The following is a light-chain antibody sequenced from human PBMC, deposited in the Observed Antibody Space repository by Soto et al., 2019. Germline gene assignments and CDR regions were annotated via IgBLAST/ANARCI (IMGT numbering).Light chain of an antibody. CDR1: SSNIGTNY. J-gene: IGLJ3*02. Sequence: QSVLTQPPSASGTPGQRVTISCSGSSSNIGTNYVYWYQQVPGTAPKLLIYSNNQRPSGVPDRFSGSKSGTSASLAISGLRSEDEADYYCATWDDSLSAWVFGGGTKVTVL. CDR2: SNN. V-gene: IGLV1-47*02. CDR3: ATWDDSLSAWV.